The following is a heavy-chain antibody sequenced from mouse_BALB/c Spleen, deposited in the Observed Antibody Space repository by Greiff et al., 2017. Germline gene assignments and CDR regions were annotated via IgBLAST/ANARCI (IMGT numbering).Heavy chain of an antibody. CDR2: IWAGGST. CDR1: GFSLTSYG. V-gene: IGHV2-9*02. Sequence: QVQLQQSGPGLVAPSQSLSITCTVSGFSLTSYGVHWVRQPPGKGLEWLGVIWAGGSTNYNSALMSRLSISKDNSKSQVFFKMNSLQANDTAIYYCARKGAMDYWGQGTSVTVSS. CDR3: ARKGAMDY. J-gene: IGHJ4*01.